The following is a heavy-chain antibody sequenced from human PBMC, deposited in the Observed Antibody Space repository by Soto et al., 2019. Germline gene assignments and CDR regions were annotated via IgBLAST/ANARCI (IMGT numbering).Heavy chain of an antibody. CDR1: GFTVSSNH. Sequence: VQLVESGGGLIQPGGSLRLSCAASGFTVSSNHMTWIRQAPGRGPEWVSTIYHRGDTFYADSVKGRFAISRDNSKNILSLQMTSLRPEDTAVYYCATAVDAAKDGYWGRGTLVTVSS. J-gene: IGHJ4*02. D-gene: IGHD5-18*01. CDR3: ATAVDAAKDGY. CDR2: IYHRGDT. V-gene: IGHV3-53*01.